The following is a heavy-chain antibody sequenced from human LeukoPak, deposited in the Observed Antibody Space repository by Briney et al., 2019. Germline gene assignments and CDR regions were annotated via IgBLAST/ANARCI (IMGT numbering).Heavy chain of an antibody. CDR1: GGSISSGSYY. V-gene: IGHV4-61*02. J-gene: IGHJ5*02. D-gene: IGHD3-3*01. CDR2: IYTSGST. Sequence: PSETLSLTCTVSGGSISSGSYYWSWIRQPAGKGLEWIGRIYTSGSTNYNPSLKSRVTISVDTSKNQFSLKLSSVTAADTAVYYCARDDSTTYYDFWSGYYGWYWFDPWGQGTLVTVSS. CDR3: ARDDSTTYYDFWSGYYGWYWFDP.